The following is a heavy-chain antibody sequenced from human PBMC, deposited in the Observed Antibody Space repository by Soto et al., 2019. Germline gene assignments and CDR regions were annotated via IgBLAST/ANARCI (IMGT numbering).Heavy chain of an antibody. V-gene: IGHV1-69*01. D-gene: IGHD3-22*01. Sequence: QVQLVQSGAEVKKPGSSVKVSCKASGGTFSSYAISWVRQAPGQGLEWMGGIIPIFGTANYAQKFQGRVKITADESTSTAYMELSSMRSEDTAVYYCARDPNYYDSSGYYPLRDYYYGMDVWGQGTTVTVSS. CDR2: IIPIFGTA. CDR1: GGTFSSYA. J-gene: IGHJ6*02. CDR3: ARDPNYYDSSGYYPLRDYYYGMDV.